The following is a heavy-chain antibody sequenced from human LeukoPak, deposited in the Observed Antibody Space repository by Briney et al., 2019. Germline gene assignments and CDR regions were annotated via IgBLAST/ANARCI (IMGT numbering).Heavy chain of an antibody. CDR1: GFTFSSYW. V-gene: IGHV3-7*01. CDR2: IKQDGSEK. CDR3: ARVCGSCYREGYFDY. Sequence: GGSLRLSCAASGFTFSSYWMSWVRQAPGKGLEWVANIKQDGSEKYYVDSVKGRFTISRDNAKNSLYLQMNSLRAEDTAVYYCARVCGSCYREGYFDYWGQGTLVTVSS. D-gene: IGHD2-15*01. J-gene: IGHJ4*02.